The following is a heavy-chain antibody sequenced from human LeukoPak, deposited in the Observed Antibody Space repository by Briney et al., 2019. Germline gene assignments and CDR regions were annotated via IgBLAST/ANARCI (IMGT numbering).Heavy chain of an antibody. CDR2: INPSGGST. J-gene: IGHJ6*03. CDR1: GYTFTSYG. D-gene: IGHD2-8*01. CDR3: ARDNIVLSENYYHMDV. Sequence: ASVKVSCKASGYTFTSYGIHWVRQAPGQGLEWMGIINPSGGSTSYAQKFQGRVTMTRDMSTSTVYMELSSLRSEDTAVYYCARDNIVLSENYYHMDVWGKGTTVTVSS. V-gene: IGHV1-46*01.